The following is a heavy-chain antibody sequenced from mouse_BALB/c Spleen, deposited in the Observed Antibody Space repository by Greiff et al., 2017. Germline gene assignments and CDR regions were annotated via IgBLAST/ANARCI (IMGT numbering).Heavy chain of an antibody. J-gene: IGHJ3*01. CDR3: ARSSFYYPFAY. CDR2: ISSGSSTI. V-gene: IGHV5-17*02. CDR1: GFTFSSFG. D-gene: IGHD2-1*01. Sequence: EVQVVESGGGLVQPGGSRKLSCAASGFTFSSFGMHWVRQAPEKGLEWVAYISSGSSTIYYADTVKGRFTISRDNPKNTLFLQMTSLRSEDTAMYYCARSSFYYPFAYWGQGTLVTVSA.